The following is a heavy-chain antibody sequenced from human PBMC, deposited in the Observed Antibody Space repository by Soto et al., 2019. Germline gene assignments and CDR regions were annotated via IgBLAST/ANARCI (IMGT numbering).Heavy chain of an antibody. Sequence: ASVKVSCKASGGTFSSYAISWVRQAPGQGLEWMGGIIPIFGTANYAQKFQGRVTITADGSTSTAYMELSSLRSEDTAVYYCARVSKRITIFGVVIRDDWFDSWGQGTLVTVSS. CDR2: IIPIFGTA. V-gene: IGHV1-69*13. CDR3: ARVSKRITIFGVVIRDDWFDS. D-gene: IGHD3-3*01. J-gene: IGHJ5*01. CDR1: GGTFSSYA.